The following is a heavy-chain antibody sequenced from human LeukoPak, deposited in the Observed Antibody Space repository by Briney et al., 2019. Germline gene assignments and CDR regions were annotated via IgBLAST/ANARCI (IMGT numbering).Heavy chain of an antibody. CDR1: GFTFSILD. J-gene: IGHJ4*02. V-gene: IGHV3-53*01. CDR3: ARDPEGDY. CDR2: IYSGGST. Sequence: PGGSLRLSCAASGFTFSILDMSWVRQAPGKGLEWVSVIYSGGSTYYADSVKGRFTISRDNSKNTLYLQMNSLRAEDTAVYYCARDPEGDYWGQGTLVTVSS.